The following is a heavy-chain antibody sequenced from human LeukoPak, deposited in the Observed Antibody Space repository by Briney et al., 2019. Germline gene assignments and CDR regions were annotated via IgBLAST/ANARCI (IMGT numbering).Heavy chain of an antibody. J-gene: IGHJ4*02. CDR1: GFTFSLYW. D-gene: IGHD2-21*02. CDR3: VREYCGGDCYTDF. V-gene: IGHV3-74*01. CDR2: LNSDGSVT. Sequence: PGGSLRLSCAASGFTFSLYWMHWVRHTPGKGLVWVSRLNSDGSVTTYADSVKGRFTISRDNAKNTLYLQMNNLKAEDTALYYCVREYCGGDCYTDFWGQETLVTVSS.